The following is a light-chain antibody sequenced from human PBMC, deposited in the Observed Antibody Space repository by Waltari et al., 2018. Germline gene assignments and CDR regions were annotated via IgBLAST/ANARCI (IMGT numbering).Light chain of an antibody. V-gene: IGKV4-1*01. CDR2: WAS. CDR1: QSLLYNSNDKNS. J-gene: IGKJ1*01. CDR3: QQYYSRRT. Sequence: DIVMTQSPDSLAVSLGERVTINCKSSQSLLYNSNDKNSLAWYQQKPGQPPKLPFYWASTRHSGVPDRFSGSGSATDFTLTISGLQAEDVAVDYCQQYYSRRTFGQGTRVEIK.